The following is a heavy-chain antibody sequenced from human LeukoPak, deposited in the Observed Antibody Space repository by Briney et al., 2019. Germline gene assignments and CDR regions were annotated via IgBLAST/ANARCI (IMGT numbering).Heavy chain of an antibody. V-gene: IGHV3-23*01. CDR1: GFTFSTYA. CDR2: ISGSGGST. D-gene: IGHD5-12*01. Sequence: GGSLRLSCAASGFTFSTYAMSWVRQAPGKGLEWVSGISGSGGSTYYADSVKGRFTISRDNSKNTLYLQMNSLRAEDTAVYYCAKGGRAGGYDLHYYYYYIDVWGKGATVTVSS. CDR3: AKGGRAGGYDLHYYYYYIDV. J-gene: IGHJ6*03.